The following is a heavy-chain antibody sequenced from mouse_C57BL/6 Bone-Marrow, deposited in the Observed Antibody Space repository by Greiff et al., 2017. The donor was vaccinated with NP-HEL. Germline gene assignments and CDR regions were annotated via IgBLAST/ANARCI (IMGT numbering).Heavy chain of an antibody. V-gene: IGHV1-53*01. Sequence: QVQLQQSGTELVKPGASVKLSCKASGYTFTSYWMHWVKQRPGQGLEWIGNINPSNGGTNYNEKFKSKATLTVDKSSSTAYMQLSSLTSEDSAVYYGAGIYYEYDGWYCDVWGTGTTVTVAS. D-gene: IGHD2-4*01. CDR2: INPSNGGT. CDR1: GYTFTSYW. CDR3: AGIYYEYDGWYCDV. J-gene: IGHJ1*03.